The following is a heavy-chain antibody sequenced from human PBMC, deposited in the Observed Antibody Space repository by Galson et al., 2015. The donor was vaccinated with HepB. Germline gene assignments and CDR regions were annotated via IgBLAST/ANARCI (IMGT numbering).Heavy chain of an antibody. CDR1: GFTFSTYW. CDR3: VSYYDSKQYNLRDLAY. Sequence: SLRLSCAVSGFTFSTYWMNWVRQAPGKGLEWVANIKQDGTVDHYVDSVKGRFTISRDNAKSSLYLHMNSLRAEDTAVYYCVSYYDSKQYNLRDLAYWGQATLVTAAS. D-gene: IGHD3-22*01. J-gene: IGHJ4*02. V-gene: IGHV3-7*03. CDR2: IKQDGTVD.